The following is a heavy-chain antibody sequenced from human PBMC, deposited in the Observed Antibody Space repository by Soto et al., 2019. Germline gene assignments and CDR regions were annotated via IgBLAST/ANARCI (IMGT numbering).Heavy chain of an antibody. CDR1: GASISGFY. CDR3: VRDGTKTLRDWFDP. V-gene: IGHV4-4*07. D-gene: IGHD1-1*01. CDR2: IYATGTT. J-gene: IGHJ5*02. Sequence: SETLSLTCTVSGASISGFYWGWIRKSAGKGLEWIGRIYATGTTDYNPTLKSRVMMSVDTSKKQFSLKLRSVTAADTAVYYCVRDGTKTLRDWFDPWGQGISVTVSS.